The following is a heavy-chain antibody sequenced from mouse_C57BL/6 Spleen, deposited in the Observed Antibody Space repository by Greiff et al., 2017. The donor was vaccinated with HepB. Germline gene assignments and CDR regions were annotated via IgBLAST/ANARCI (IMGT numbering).Heavy chain of an antibody. Sequence: EVKLMESGGGLVKPGGSLKLSCAASGFTFSDYGMHWVRQAPEKGLEWVAYISSGSSTIYYADTVKGRFTISRDNAKNTLFLQMTSLRSEDTAMYYCARGGIYYYGSSGYFDYWGQGTTLTVSS. V-gene: IGHV5-17*01. CDR1: GFTFSDYG. CDR2: ISSGSSTI. D-gene: IGHD1-1*01. CDR3: ARGGIYYYGSSGYFDY. J-gene: IGHJ2*01.